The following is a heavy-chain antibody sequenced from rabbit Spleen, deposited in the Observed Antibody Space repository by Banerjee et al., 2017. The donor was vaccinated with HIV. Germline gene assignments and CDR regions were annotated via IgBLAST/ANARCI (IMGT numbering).Heavy chain of an antibody. CDR3: ARGSATMTMVIIGYYLSL. D-gene: IGHD2-1*01. J-gene: IGHJ4*01. CDR1: EFDFSSYG. Sequence: QEQLVESGGGLVQPGGSLKLPCKASEFDFSSYGMSWVRQAPGKGLEWIGYIDPLFGSTYYANWVNGRFSISRENAQNTVFLQMTSLTAADTATYFCARGSATMTMVIIGYYLSLWDQGTLVTVS. V-gene: IGHV1S47*01. CDR2: IDPLFGST.